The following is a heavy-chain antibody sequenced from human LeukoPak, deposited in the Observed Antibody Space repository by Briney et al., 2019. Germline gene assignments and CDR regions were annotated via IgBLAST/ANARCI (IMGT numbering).Heavy chain of an antibody. CDR1: GFTFSSYW. Sequence: PGGSLRLSCAASGFTFSSYWMNWVRQAPGKGLEWVSYISSSSSTIYYADSVKGRFTISRDNAKNSLYLQTNSLRAEDTAVYYCARGVDSYDAFDIWGQGTMVTVSS. D-gene: IGHD3-9*01. J-gene: IGHJ3*02. V-gene: IGHV3-48*01. CDR2: ISSSSSTI. CDR3: ARGVDSYDAFDI.